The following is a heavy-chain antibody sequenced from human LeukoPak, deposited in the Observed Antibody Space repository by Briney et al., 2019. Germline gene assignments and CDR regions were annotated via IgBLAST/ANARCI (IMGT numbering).Heavy chain of an antibody. CDR3: AKGLFYGSGSYYLDY. Sequence: GGSLRLSCAASGFTFSSYAMSWVRQAPGKGLEWVPAISGSGGSTYYADSVKGRFTISRDNSKNTLYLQMNSLRAEDTAVYYCAKGLFYGSGSYYLDYWGQGTLVTVSS. J-gene: IGHJ4*02. CDR1: GFTFSSYA. D-gene: IGHD3-10*01. V-gene: IGHV3-23*01. CDR2: ISGSGGST.